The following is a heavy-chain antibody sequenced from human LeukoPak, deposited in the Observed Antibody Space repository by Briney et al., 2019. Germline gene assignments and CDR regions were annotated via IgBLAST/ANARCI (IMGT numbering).Heavy chain of an antibody. V-gene: IGHV3-21*01. CDR1: GFTFSSYE. CDR2: ISTSSSYI. J-gene: IGHJ6*03. D-gene: IGHD6-13*01. Sequence: GGSLRLSCAASGFTFSSYEMNWVRQAPGKGLEWVSLISTSSSYIHNADSVKGRFTISRDNAENSLYLQMNSLRAEDTAVYYCARAAIAAARIYYYMDVWGKGTTVTVSS. CDR3: ARAAIAAARIYYYMDV.